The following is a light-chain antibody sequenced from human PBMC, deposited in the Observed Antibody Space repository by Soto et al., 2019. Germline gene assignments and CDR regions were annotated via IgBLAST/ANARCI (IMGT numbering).Light chain of an antibody. CDR1: SSDVGGYNY. Sequence: QSALTQPRSVSGSPGQSVTISCTGTSSDVGGYNYVSWYQQRPGKAPKVMIYDVGERPSGVPDRFSGSKSGNTASLTISGLQAEDEADYYCCSHAGTYVVFGGGTKLTVL. CDR2: DVG. CDR3: CSHAGTYVV. V-gene: IGLV2-11*01. J-gene: IGLJ2*01.